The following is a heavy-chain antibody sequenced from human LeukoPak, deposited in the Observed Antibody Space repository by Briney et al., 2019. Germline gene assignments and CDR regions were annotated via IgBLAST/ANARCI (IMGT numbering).Heavy chain of an antibody. CDR2: IIPIFGTA. CDR1: GGTFSSYA. Sequence: SVKVSCKASGGTFSSYAISWVRQAPGQGLEWMGGIIPIFGTANYAQKFQGRVTITTDESTSTAYMELSSLRSEDTAVYYCARSYYDRTWTFGPWGQGTLVTVSS. J-gene: IGHJ5*02. V-gene: IGHV1-69*05. CDR3: ARSYYDRTWTFGP. D-gene: IGHD3-22*01.